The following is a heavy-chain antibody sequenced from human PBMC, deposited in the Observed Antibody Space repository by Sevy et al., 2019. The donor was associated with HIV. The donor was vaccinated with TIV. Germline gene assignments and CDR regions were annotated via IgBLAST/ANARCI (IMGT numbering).Heavy chain of an antibody. Sequence: GESLKISCKGSGYSFTSHWIGWVRHMPGKGLEGMGIIYPDDSDTRYSPSFQGQVTFSADKSISTAYLQLSSLKASDTAMYYCATSRSGYFDSSGYYIYWGQGTLVTVSS. J-gene: IGHJ4*02. CDR3: ATSRSGYFDSSGYYIY. CDR2: IYPDDSDT. V-gene: IGHV5-51*01. CDR1: GYSFTSHW. D-gene: IGHD3-22*01.